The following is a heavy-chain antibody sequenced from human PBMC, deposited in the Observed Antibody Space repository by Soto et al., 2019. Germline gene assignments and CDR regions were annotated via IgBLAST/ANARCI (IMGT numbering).Heavy chain of an antibody. CDR1: GYTLTELS. J-gene: IGHJ4*02. CDR3: ATPRYSYGYDLWFYFDY. V-gene: IGHV1-24*01. CDR2: FDPEDGET. D-gene: IGHD5-18*01. Sequence: VKVSCKVSGYTLTELSMHWVRQAPGKGLEWMGGFDPEDGETIYAQKFQGRVTMTEDTSTDTAYMELSSLRSEDTAVYYCATPRYSYGYDLWFYFDYWGQGTLVTVSS.